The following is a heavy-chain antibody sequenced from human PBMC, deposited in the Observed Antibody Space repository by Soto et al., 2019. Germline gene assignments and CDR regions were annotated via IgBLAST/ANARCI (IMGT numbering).Heavy chain of an antibody. V-gene: IGHV3-23*01. CDR3: AKSPLRTTNGFDY. D-gene: IGHD4-17*01. CDR1: GFIFSNYA. J-gene: IGHJ4*02. CDR2: ISGSGGTT. Sequence: VQLLESGGGLVQPGGSLRLSCAASGFIFSNYAMTWVREAPGKGLERVSTISGSGGTTYYTDSVKGRFTISRDNSKNTLYLQRDSLTAEDKAVYYCAKSPLRTTNGFDYWGQGTLFTVSS.